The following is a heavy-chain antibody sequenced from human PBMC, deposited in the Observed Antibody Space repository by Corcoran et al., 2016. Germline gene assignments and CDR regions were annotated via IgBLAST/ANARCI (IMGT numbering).Heavy chain of an antibody. CDR2: IYPGDSDT. CDR3: ARLPYYYESSGYSRFDNWFDP. Sequence: EVQLVQSGAEVKKPGESLKISCKGSGYSFTSYWIGWVRQMPGKGLEWMGIIYPGDSDTRYSPSFQGQVTISADKSISTAYLQWSSLKASETAVYYWARLPYYYESSGYSRFDNWFDPWGQGTLVTVSS. J-gene: IGHJ5*02. D-gene: IGHD3-22*01. V-gene: IGHV5-51*01. CDR1: GYSFTSYW.